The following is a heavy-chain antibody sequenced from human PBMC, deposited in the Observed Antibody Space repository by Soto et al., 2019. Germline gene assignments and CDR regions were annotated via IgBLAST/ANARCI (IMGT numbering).Heavy chain of an antibody. Sequence: PGGSLRLSCAASGFTFSSYAMSWVRQAPGKGLEWVSAISGSGGSTYYADSVKGRFTISRDNSKNTLYLQMNSLRAEDTAVYYCAKDVQRWSVAEYFQHWGQGTLVTVSS. CDR1: GFTFSSYA. J-gene: IGHJ1*01. CDR2: ISGSGGST. V-gene: IGHV3-23*01. D-gene: IGHD2-15*01. CDR3: AKDVQRWSVAEYFQH.